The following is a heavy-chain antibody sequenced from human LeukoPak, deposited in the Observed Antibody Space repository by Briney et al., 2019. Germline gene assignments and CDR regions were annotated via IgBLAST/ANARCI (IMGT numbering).Heavy chain of an antibody. V-gene: IGHV3-23*01. CDR2: ISGSGGRT. Sequence: GGSLRLSCAASGFPFRSYVMSWVRQAPGKGLQWVSTISGSGGRTYYADSVKGRFIVSRDSSKNTLYLQINSLRAEDTAVYYCAKDSSGWYDWFDPWGQGTLVTVSS. CDR3: AKDSSGWYDWFDP. CDR1: GFPFRSYV. D-gene: IGHD6-19*01. J-gene: IGHJ5*02.